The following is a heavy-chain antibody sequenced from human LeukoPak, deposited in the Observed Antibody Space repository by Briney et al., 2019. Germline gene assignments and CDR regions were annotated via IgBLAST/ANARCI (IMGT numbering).Heavy chain of an antibody. Sequence: GASVKVSCKASGYTFTSYYMHWVRQAPGQGLEWMGIINPSGGSTSYAQKFQGRVTMTRDTSTSTVYMELSSLRSEDTAVYYCARGVLAEDGYNYVHGDYWGQGTLVTVSS. CDR1: GYTFTSYY. CDR3: ARGVLAEDGYNYVHGDY. D-gene: IGHD5-24*01. J-gene: IGHJ4*02. CDR2: INPSGGST. V-gene: IGHV1-46*01.